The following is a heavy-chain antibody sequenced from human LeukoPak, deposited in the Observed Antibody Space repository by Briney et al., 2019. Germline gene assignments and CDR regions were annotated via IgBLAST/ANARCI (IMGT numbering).Heavy chain of an antibody. Sequence: PPGGSLRLSCAASKFTFSTYAMSWVRRAPGKGLEWVSGISGSGGSTYYADSVKGRFTISRDNSKNTLYLQMNSLRAEDTAVYYCAKSAVSGVVVAASHYWGQGTLVTVSS. J-gene: IGHJ4*02. CDR2: ISGSGGST. CDR1: KFTFSTYA. V-gene: IGHV3-23*01. D-gene: IGHD2-15*01. CDR3: AKSAVSGVVVAASHY.